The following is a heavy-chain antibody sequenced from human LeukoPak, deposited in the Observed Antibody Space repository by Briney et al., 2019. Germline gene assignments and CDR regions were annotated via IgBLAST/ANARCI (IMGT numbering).Heavy chain of an antibody. CDR3: ARLQGYSYGFPFDY. CDR1: GGSISSYY. Sequence: SETLSLTCTVSGGSISSYYWSWIRQPPGKGLEWIGYIHYSGSTNYNPSLKSRVTISLDTSKNQFSLKLNSVTAADTALYYCARLQGYSYGFPFDYWGQGTLVTVSS. J-gene: IGHJ4*02. V-gene: IGHV4-59*08. CDR2: IHYSGST. D-gene: IGHD5-18*01.